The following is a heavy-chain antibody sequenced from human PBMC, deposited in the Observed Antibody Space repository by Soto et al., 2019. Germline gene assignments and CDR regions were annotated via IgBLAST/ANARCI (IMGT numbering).Heavy chain of an antibody. D-gene: IGHD3-22*01. Sequence: SVKVSCKASGGTFSSYAISWVRQAPGQGLEWMGGIIPIFGNANYAQKFQGRVTFTGDKSASTVYMEVSSLRSEDTAVYYCARAAYYYESSGYYPGDYWGQGTLVTVSS. CDR1: GGTFSSYA. V-gene: IGHV1-69*06. CDR3: ARAAYYYESSGYYPGDY. CDR2: IIPIFGNA. J-gene: IGHJ4*02.